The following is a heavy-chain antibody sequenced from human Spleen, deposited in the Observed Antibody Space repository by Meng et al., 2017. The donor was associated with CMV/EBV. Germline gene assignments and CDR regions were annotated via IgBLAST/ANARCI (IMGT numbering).Heavy chain of an antibody. V-gene: IGHV3-11*01. CDR1: GFRFSDYY. CDR3: ARRGPRWIHLWYFDY. CDR2: ISSSGSTI. D-gene: IGHD5-18*01. J-gene: IGHJ4*02. Sequence: GGSLRLSCAASGFRFSDYYMSWIRQAPGKGLEWVSYISSSGSTIYYADSVKGRFTISRDTAKNSLYLQMNSLRAEDTAVYYCARRGPRWIHLWYFDYWGQGTLVTVSS.